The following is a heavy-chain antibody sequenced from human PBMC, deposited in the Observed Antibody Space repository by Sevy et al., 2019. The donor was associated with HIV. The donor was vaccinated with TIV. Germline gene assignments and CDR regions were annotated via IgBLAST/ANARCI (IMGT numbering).Heavy chain of an antibody. CDR2: MSRTATT. CDR3: AREAYYYDSREENWFDP. CDR1: GFTFSVYA. Sequence: GGSLRLSCKPSGFTFSVYAMHWVRQAPGKGLEWVSSMSRTATTYYADAVRDRFTISRDNAKNLLYLEMNSLRDEDTAVYYCAREAYYYDSREENWFDPWGQGTLVTVSS. J-gene: IGHJ5*02. V-gene: IGHV3-48*02. D-gene: IGHD3-22*01.